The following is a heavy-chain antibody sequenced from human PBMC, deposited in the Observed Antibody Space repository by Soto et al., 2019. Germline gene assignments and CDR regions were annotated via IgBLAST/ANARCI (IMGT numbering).Heavy chain of an antibody. J-gene: IGHJ4*02. CDR2: ISGSGGST. D-gene: IGHD6-13*01. CDR1: GFTFSNYA. V-gene: IGHV3-23*01. CDR3: AKENGYSSSWFEFDY. Sequence: GGSLRLSCAASGFTFSNYAVTWVRPAPGKGLEWVSTISGSGGSTYYADSVKGRFTISRDKSKNSLYLQMNSLRAEDTAVYYCAKENGYSSSWFEFDYWGQGTLVTVSS.